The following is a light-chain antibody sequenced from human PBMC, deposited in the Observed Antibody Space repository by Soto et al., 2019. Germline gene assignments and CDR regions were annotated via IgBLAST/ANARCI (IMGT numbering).Light chain of an antibody. CDR1: QSVSSN. J-gene: IGKJ1*01. CDR3: QQYNNWPPKWT. CDR2: GAS. V-gene: IGKV3-15*01. Sequence: EIVMTQSPATLSGSPGERATLSCRASQSVSSNLAWYQQKPDQAPRLLIYGASTRATGIPARFSGSGSGTGFTLTISSLQSEDCAVYYCQQYNNWPPKWTVGQGTKV.